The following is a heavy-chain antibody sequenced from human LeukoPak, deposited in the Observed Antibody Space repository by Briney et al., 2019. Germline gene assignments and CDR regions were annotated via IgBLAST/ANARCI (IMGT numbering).Heavy chain of an antibody. D-gene: IGHD5-18*01. V-gene: IGHV4-59*01. CDR2: IYYSGST. Sequence: SETLSLTCTVSGGSISSYYWSCIRQPPGKRLEWIGYIYYSGSTSYNPSLKSRVTISVDTSKNQISLKLSSVTAADTAVYYCARDLGVMVRAFDIWGQGTMVTVSS. CDR3: ARDLGVMVRAFDI. J-gene: IGHJ3*02. CDR1: GGSISSYY.